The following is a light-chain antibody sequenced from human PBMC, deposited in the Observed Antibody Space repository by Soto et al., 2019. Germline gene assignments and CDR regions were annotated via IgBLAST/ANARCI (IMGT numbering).Light chain of an antibody. J-gene: IGLJ1*01. CDR2: EVS. V-gene: IGLV2-8*01. CDR1: SNDVGGYNY. CDR3: SSYAGSTDRYV. Sequence: QSALTQPPSASGSPGQSVTISCTGTSNDVGGYNYVSWYQQHPGKAPKLIIYEVSQRPSGVPHRFSGSKSGNTASLTVSGLQVDDEADYYCSSYAGSTDRYVFGSGTKLTVL.